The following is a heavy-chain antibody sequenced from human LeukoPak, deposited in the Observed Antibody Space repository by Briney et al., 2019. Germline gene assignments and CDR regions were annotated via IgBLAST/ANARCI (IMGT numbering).Heavy chain of an antibody. Sequence: GGSLRLYCAASGFTVSSNYMSWVRQAPGKGLEWVSVIYIGGSTYYADSVKGRFTISRDNSKNTLYLQMNSLRAEDTAVYYCTKDAEVGYCSSTSCSFYYMDVWCKGTTVTVSS. CDR3: TKDAEVGYCSSTSCSFYYMDV. J-gene: IGHJ6*03. V-gene: IGHV3-53*05. CDR1: GFTVSSNY. CDR2: IYIGGST. D-gene: IGHD2-2*03.